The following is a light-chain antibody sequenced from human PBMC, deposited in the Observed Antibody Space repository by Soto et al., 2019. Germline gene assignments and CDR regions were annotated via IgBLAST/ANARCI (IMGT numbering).Light chain of an antibody. CDR1: EYVSSRY. CDR3: QHFAGSMYT. CDR2: GTS. J-gene: IGKJ2*01. Sequence: IVLTQSPGTLSLSPGESATLSCRASEYVSSRYLAWYQQKPGQAPRLLIFGTSTRAAGISDRFSGSGSGTDFALSISRLEPEDLAVYYCQHFAGSMYTFGPGTKVETK. V-gene: IGKV3-20*01.